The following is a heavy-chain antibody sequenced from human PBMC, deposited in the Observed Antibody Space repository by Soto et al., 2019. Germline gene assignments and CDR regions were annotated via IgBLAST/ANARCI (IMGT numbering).Heavy chain of an antibody. J-gene: IGHJ6*02. V-gene: IGHV3-21*01. D-gene: IGHD4-17*01. CDR2: ISSSSSYI. CDR3: ASSTVTRYGMDV. Sequence: KTGGSLRLSCAASGFTFSSYSMNWVRQAPGKGLEWVSSISSSSSYIYYADSVKGRFTISRDNAKNSLYLQMNSLRAEDTAVYYCASSTVTRYGMDVWGQGTTVTVSS. CDR1: GFTFSSYS.